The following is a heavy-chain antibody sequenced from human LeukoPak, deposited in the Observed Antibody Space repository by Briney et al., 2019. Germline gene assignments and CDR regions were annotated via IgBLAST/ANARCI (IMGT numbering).Heavy chain of an antibody. Sequence: GGSVRLSCAASGFTFSSYAMSCVRQAPGKGLEWVSAISGSGGSTYYADSVKGRFTISRDNSKNTLYLQMNSLRAEDTAVYYCAMSGIAAAGPDYWGQGTLVTVSS. CDR1: GFTFSSYA. CDR3: AMSGIAAAGPDY. J-gene: IGHJ4*02. V-gene: IGHV3-23*01. CDR2: ISGSGGST. D-gene: IGHD6-13*01.